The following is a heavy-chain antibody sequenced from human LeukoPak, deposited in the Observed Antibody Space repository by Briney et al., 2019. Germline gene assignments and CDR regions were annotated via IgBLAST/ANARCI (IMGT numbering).Heavy chain of an antibody. CDR2: RYYSGST. D-gene: IGHD3-16*01. CDR1: GGSISSYY. J-gene: IGHJ1*01. Sequence: SETLSLTCSVSGGSISSYYWTWIRQPPGKGLKWIGYRYYSGSTTYNPSLKSRVTISVDTSGSQFSLKLISVTAADTAIYYCARVRGDFETDWGQGTLVTVSS. V-gene: IGHV4-59*01. CDR3: ARVRGDFETD.